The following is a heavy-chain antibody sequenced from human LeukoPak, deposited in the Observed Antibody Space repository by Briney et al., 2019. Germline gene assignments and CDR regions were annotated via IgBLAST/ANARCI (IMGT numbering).Heavy chain of an antibody. V-gene: IGHV3-33*01. CDR3: VRDRGALQYFDY. D-gene: IGHD5-24*01. CDR1: GFTFRNHG. J-gene: IGHJ4*02. Sequence: GGSLRLSCAASGFTFRNHGMHWIRQAPGRGLEWVAIIWYDGSNKYYADSLNGRFTISRDNSKNTLYLQMDSLRDDGTAVYYCVRDRGALQYFDYWGQGTLVTVSS. CDR2: IWYDGSNK.